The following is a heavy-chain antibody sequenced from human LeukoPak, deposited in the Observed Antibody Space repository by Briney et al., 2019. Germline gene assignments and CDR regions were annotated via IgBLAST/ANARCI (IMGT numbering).Heavy chain of an antibody. D-gene: IGHD6-6*01. Sequence: GGSLRLSCAASGFTFSSYEMNWVRQAPGKGLEWVSYISGSSSPIYYADSVEGRFTISRDNAMNSLYLQMNSLRAEDTAVYYCARVRKGDAARRRTFVNWGERTLVTVSS. CDR2: ISGSSSPI. CDR3: ARVRKGDAARRRTFVN. J-gene: IGHJ4*02. CDR1: GFTFSSYE. V-gene: IGHV3-48*03.